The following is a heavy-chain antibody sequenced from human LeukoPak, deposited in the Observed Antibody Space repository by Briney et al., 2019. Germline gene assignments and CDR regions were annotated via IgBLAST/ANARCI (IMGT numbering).Heavy chain of an antibody. Sequence: SETLSLTCTVSGGSISSSYWNWIRQPPGKGLEWIGCIYYSGSTNYNPSLKSRVTISVDTSKNQFSLKLSSVTAADTAVYYCARDHNQYYYGSGVSGGWFDPWGQGTLVTVSS. J-gene: IGHJ5*02. V-gene: IGHV4-59*12. CDR1: GGSISSSY. CDR2: IYYSGST. CDR3: ARDHNQYYYGSGVSGGWFDP. D-gene: IGHD3-10*01.